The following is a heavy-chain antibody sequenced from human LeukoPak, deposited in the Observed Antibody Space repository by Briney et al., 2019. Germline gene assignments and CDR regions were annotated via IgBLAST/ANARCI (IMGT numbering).Heavy chain of an antibody. CDR3: ARGWSKDVRLRPGRYYMDV. Sequence: SETLSLTCAVYGGSFSGYYWSWIRQPPGKGLGWIGEINHSGSTNYNPSLKSRVTISVDTSKNQFSPKLSSVTAADTAVYYCARGWSKDVRLRPGRYYMDVWGKGTTVTVSS. D-gene: IGHD4-17*01. CDR1: GGSFSGYY. J-gene: IGHJ6*03. CDR2: INHSGST. V-gene: IGHV4-34*01.